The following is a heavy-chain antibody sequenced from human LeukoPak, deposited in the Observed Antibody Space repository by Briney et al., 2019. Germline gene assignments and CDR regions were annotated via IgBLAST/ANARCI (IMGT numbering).Heavy chain of an antibody. J-gene: IGHJ3*02. Sequence: GGSLRLSCAASGFTFSSYWMSWVRQAPGMGLEWVANIKEDGSEKNYVDSVKGRFTISRDNAKDSLYLQMNSLRAEDTAVYYCARDGEFKSAFDIWGQGTMVTVSS. CDR3: ARDGEFKSAFDI. V-gene: IGHV3-7*01. CDR1: GFTFSSYW. D-gene: IGHD3-10*01. CDR2: IKEDGSEK.